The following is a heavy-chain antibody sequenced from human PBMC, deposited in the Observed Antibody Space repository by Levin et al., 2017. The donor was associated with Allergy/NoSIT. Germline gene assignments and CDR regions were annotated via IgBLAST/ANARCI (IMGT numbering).Heavy chain of an antibody. CDR3: ARGNAHYDTSGYPDY. Sequence: RSQTLSLTCTVSGHSIGSSSYYWGWVRQPPGKGLKWIGSVYYTGTTYYNPSLKSRVTISLDTSKNQFSLKLSSVTAADTAVYYCARGNAHYDTSGYPDYWGQGTLVTVSS. V-gene: IGHV4-39*07. D-gene: IGHD3-22*01. CDR2: VYYTGTT. CDR1: GHSIGSSSYY. J-gene: IGHJ4*02.